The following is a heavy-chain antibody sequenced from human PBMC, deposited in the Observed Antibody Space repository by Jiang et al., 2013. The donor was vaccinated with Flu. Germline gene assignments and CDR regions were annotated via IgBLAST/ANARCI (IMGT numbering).Heavy chain of an antibody. Sequence: LIDWDDDKYYSTSLKTRLTISKDTSKNQVVLTMTNMDPVDTATHYCARLYSSGWYTDYWGQGTLVTVSS. V-gene: IGHV2-70*01. J-gene: IGHJ4*02. CDR2: IDWDDDK. D-gene: IGHD6-19*01. CDR3: ARLYSSGWYTDY.